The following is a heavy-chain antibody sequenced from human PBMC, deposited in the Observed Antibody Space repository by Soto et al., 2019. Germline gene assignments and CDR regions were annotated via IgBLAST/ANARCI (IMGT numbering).Heavy chain of an antibody. CDR2: ISPYSGYT. D-gene: IGHD2-2*01. CDR3: TREAIVVIPAAQPSHFDS. V-gene: IGHV1-18*01. J-gene: IGHJ4*02. Sequence: QVQLVQSGAEVKKPGASVKVSCKGLGYNFIKYGINWVRQAPGQGLEWMGWISPYSGYTHSAQKCQGRLTLTTDTAATTAYMELRSLRSADTALYYCTREAIVVIPAAQPSHFDSWGQGTLVTVSS. CDR1: GYNFIKYG.